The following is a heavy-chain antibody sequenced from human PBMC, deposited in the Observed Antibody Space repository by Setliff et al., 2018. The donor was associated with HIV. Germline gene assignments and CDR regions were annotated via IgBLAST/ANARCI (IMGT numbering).Heavy chain of an antibody. CDR1: GGSISSDY. CDR3: ARLRSELGVFDY. V-gene: IGHV4-59*08. J-gene: IGHJ4*02. CDR2: VYHSGST. D-gene: IGHD1-26*01. Sequence: SETLSLTCAVSGGSISSDYWSWIRQPPGKGLEWIGYVYHSGSTNYNPSLKSRVTISVDTSKNQFSMKLRSVTAADTAVYYCARLRSELGVFDYWVQGTLVTVSS.